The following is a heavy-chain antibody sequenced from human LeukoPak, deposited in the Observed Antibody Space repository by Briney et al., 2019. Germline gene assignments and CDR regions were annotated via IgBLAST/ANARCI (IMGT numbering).Heavy chain of an antibody. J-gene: IGHJ6*03. Sequence: SETLSLTCTVSGGSISSYYWSWIRQPPGKGLEWIGYICYSGSTNYNPSLKSRVTISVDTSKNQFSLKLSSVTAADTAVYYCARVMGFTIFGVVITYYYMDVWGKGTTVTVSS. CDR1: GGSISSYY. CDR2: ICYSGST. D-gene: IGHD3-3*01. CDR3: ARVMGFTIFGVVITYYYMDV. V-gene: IGHV4-59*01.